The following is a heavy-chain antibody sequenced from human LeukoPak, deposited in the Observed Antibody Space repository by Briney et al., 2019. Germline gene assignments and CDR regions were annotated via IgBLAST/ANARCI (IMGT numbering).Heavy chain of an antibody. CDR1: GGSISSGGYS. D-gene: IGHD4-17*01. Sequence: SETLSLTCAVSGGSISSGGYSWSWIRQPPGKGLEWIAYIYHSGTTYYNPSLKSRVTISVDRSKNQFSLKLSSVTAADTAVYYCARSMVTRPYGMDVRGQGTTVTVSS. CDR3: ARSMVTRPYGMDV. CDR2: IYHSGTT. J-gene: IGHJ6*02. V-gene: IGHV4-30-2*01.